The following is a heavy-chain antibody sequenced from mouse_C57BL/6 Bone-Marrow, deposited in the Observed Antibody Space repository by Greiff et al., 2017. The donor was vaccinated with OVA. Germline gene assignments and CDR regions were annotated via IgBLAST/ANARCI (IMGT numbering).Heavy chain of an antibody. CDR1: GYTFTSYW. Sequence: VQLQESGAELVKPGASVKMSCKASGYTFTSYWITWVKQRPGQGLEWIGDIYPGSGSTNYNEKFKSKATLTVDTSSSTAYMQLSSLTSEDSAVYYCARMYEDFEVWGTGTTVTVSS. CDR2: IYPGSGST. D-gene: IGHD2-10*02. CDR3: ARMYEDFEV. J-gene: IGHJ1*03. V-gene: IGHV1-55*01.